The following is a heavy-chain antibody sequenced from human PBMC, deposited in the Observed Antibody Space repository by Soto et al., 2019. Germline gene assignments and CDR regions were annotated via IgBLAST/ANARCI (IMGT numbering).Heavy chain of an antibody. Sequence: GGSLRLSCAASEFTVSTNYMSWVRQAPGKGLEWVSIIYSGGSTYYADSVKGRFTISRDNAKNSLYLQMNSLRAEDTAVYYCARDPEKYSGSDLGIDYWGQGTLVTVSS. D-gene: IGHD5-12*01. CDR1: EFTVSTNY. V-gene: IGHV3-66*01. J-gene: IGHJ4*02. CDR3: ARDPEKYSGSDLGIDY. CDR2: IYSGGST.